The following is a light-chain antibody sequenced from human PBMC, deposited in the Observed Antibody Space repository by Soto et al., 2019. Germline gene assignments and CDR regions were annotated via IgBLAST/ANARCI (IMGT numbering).Light chain of an antibody. CDR2: DAS. V-gene: IGKV3-11*01. CDR3: QNGRT. CDR1: WNAGSS. Sequence: FVLTQSPATLSLSPGERATLSCRASWNAGSSLAWHQQKPGQAPRLLMYDASKRPTGIPARFSGSGSGTDFTLTISSLEAEDFAVYYCQNGRTFGQGTRLEIK. J-gene: IGKJ2*01.